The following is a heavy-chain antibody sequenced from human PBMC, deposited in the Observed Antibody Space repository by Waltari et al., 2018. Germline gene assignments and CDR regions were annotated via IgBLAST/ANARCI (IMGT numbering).Heavy chain of an antibody. CDR2: IYYSGST. J-gene: IGHJ6*02. CDR3: AREVGDVASPSGYYGMDV. D-gene: IGHD2-21*02. V-gene: IGHV4-59*01. CDR1: GGSISSYY. Sequence: QVQLQESGPGLVKPSETLSLTCTVSGGSISSYYWSWIRQPPGKGLEWIGYIYYSGSTNYNPSLKSRVTISVDTSKNQFSLKLSSVTAADTAVYYCAREVGDVASPSGYYGMDVWGQGTTVTVSS.